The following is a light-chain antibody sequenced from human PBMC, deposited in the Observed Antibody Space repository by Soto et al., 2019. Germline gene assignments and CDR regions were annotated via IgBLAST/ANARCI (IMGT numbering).Light chain of an antibody. V-gene: IGKV3-11*01. CDR1: QSVSSN. J-gene: IGKJ4*01. CDR2: DAS. CDR3: QQHTNWPLT. Sequence: EIVMTQSPATLSVSPGERATLSCRASQSVSSNLAWHQQKPGQAPRILMYDASNRATGIPARFSGSGSGTDFTLTISSLEPEDFAVYYCQQHTNWPLTFGGGAKVDIK.